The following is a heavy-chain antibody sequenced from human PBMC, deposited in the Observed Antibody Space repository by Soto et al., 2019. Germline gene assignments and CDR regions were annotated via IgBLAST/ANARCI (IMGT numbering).Heavy chain of an antibody. CDR3: ARGDGWGSGSYPDY. J-gene: IGHJ4*02. CDR1: GFTFSSYG. D-gene: IGHD3-10*01. Sequence: QVQLVESGGGVVQPGRSLRLSCAASGFTFSSYGMHWVRQAPGKGLEWVAVIWYDGSNKYYADSVKGRFTISRDNSKNTLYLQMNSLRAEDTAVYYCARGDGWGSGSYPDYWGQGTLVTVSS. CDR2: IWYDGSNK. V-gene: IGHV3-33*01.